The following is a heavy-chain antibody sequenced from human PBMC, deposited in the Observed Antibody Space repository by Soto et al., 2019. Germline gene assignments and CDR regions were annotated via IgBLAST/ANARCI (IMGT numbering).Heavy chain of an antibody. J-gene: IGHJ2*01. CDR2: ISSSSTI. Sequence: GGSLRLSCAASGFTFSSYSMNWVRQAPGKGLEWVSYISSSSTIYYADSVKGRFTISRDNAKNSLYLQMNSLRDEDTAVYYCARSLYYYDSSGYYYPFYWYFDLWGRGTLVTVSS. D-gene: IGHD3-22*01. CDR1: GFTFSSYS. CDR3: ARSLYYYDSSGYYYPFYWYFDL. V-gene: IGHV3-48*02.